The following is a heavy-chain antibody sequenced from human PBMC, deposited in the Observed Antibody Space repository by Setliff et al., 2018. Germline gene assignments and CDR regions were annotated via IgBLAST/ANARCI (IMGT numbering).Heavy chain of an antibody. CDR3: ARDAAAATGSFDI. CDR2: INPSGGYA. Sequence: ASVKVSCKASGYTFTTYYMHWVRQAPGQGLEWMGIINPSGGYANYAQKFQGRVTMTRDTSTSTVYMELSSLRSEDTAVYHCARDAAAATGSFDIWGQGTMVTVSS. J-gene: IGHJ3*02. V-gene: IGHV1-46*01. CDR1: GYTFTTYY. D-gene: IGHD2-15*01.